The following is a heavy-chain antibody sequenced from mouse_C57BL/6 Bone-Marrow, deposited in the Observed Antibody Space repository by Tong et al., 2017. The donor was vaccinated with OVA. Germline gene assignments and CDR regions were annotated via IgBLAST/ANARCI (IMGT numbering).Heavy chain of an antibody. D-gene: IGHD1-1*01. J-gene: IGHJ4*01. CDR1: GFNIKDYY. Sequence: EVQLQESGAELVRPGASVKLSCTASGFNIKDYYMHWVKQRPEQGLEWIGRIDPEDGDTEYAPKFQGKATMTADTSSNTAYLQLSSLTSEDTAVYYCTTHYYGSSYFYYYAMDYWGQGTSVTVSS. CDR2: IDPEDGDT. V-gene: IGHV14-1*01. CDR3: TTHYYGSSYFYYYAMDY.